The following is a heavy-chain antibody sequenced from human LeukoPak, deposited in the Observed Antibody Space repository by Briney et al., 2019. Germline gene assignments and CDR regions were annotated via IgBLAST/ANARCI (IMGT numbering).Heavy chain of an antibody. Sequence: SDTLSLTCAVYGGSFSGYYWSWIRQPAGRGLEGIGDIDHSGFTIYNPSLKSRVAISEDTSKKQFSLKLSSVTAADTAVYYCARGPPRDYGTGGFYYNYWGQGTLVTVSS. D-gene: IGHD4/OR15-4a*01. V-gene: IGHV4-34*01. CDR2: IDHSGFT. CDR1: GGSFSGYY. J-gene: IGHJ4*02. CDR3: ARGPPRDYGTGGFYYNY.